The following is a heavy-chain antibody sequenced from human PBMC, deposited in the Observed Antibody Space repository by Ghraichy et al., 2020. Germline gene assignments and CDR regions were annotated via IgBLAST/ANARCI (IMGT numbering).Heavy chain of an antibody. Sequence: GESLNISCAASGFTFGSYSMNWVRQAPGKGLEWVSSISSTSSYIYYADSVKGRFTISRDNAKNSLYLQMNSLRAEDSAVYYCARALLRFLEWPPDNYFDYWGQGTLVTVSS. CDR3: ARALLRFLEWPPDNYFDY. D-gene: IGHD3-3*01. J-gene: IGHJ4*02. V-gene: IGHV3-21*01. CDR1: GFTFGSYS. CDR2: ISSTSSYI.